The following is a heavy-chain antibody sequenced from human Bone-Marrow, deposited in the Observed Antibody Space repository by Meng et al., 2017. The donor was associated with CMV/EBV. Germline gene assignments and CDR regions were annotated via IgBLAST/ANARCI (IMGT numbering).Heavy chain of an antibody. CDR1: GGTFSSYA. CDR2: IIPIFGTA. V-gene: IGHV1-69*05. D-gene: IGHD3-22*01. J-gene: IGHJ4*02. CDR3: ARSRMRYYYDSSGYSYFDY. Sequence: SVKVSCKASGGTFSSYAISWVRQAPGQGLEWMGGIIPIFGTANYAQKFQGRVTITTDESTSTAYMELSSLRSEDTAVYYCARSRMRYYYDSSGYSYFDYWGQGTLVTVYS.